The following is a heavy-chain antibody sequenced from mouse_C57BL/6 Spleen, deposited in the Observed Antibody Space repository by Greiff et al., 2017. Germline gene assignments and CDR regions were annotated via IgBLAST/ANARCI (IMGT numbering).Heavy chain of an antibody. J-gene: IGHJ2*01. Sequence: EVQLQQSGPGLVKPSQSLSLTCSVTGYSITSGYYWNWIRQFPGNKLEWMGYISYDGSNNYNPSLKNRITITRDTSKNQFFLKLNSVTTEDTATYYCARSNDYDDEYYFDYWGQGTTLTVSS. CDR1: GYSITSGYY. V-gene: IGHV3-6*01. CDR2: ISYDGSN. D-gene: IGHD2-4*01. CDR3: ARSNDYDDEYYFDY.